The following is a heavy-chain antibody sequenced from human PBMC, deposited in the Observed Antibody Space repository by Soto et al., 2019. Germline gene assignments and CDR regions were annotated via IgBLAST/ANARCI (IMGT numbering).Heavy chain of an antibody. CDR3: ARAKIITTLDY. V-gene: IGHV1-3*01. J-gene: IGHJ4*02. Sequence: QVQLVQSGAEGKKPGASVKVSCETSGYTFANYPMHWVRQAPGQTLEWMGWINAGNGYTKYSQKFQGRVTITRDTSASIAYMELSSLRSEDTAVYYCARAKIITTLDYGGQGPLVTVSS. D-gene: IGHD3-10*01. CDR2: INAGNGYT. CDR1: GYTFANYP.